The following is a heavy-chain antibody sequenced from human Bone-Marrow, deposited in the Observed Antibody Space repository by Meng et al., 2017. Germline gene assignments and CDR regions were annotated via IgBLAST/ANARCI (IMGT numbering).Heavy chain of an antibody. CDR1: GYTFTGYY. V-gene: IGHV1-2*06. D-gene: IGHD3-22*01. Sequence: ASVKVSCKASGYTFTGYYMHWVRQAPGQGLEWMGRINPNSGGTNYAQKFQGRVTMTRDTSISTAYMKLSRLRSDDTAVYYCARVLKGYYYDSSGYYYVWFDPWGQGTLVTVSS. CDR3: ARVLKGYYYDSSGYYYVWFDP. J-gene: IGHJ5*02. CDR2: INPNSGGT.